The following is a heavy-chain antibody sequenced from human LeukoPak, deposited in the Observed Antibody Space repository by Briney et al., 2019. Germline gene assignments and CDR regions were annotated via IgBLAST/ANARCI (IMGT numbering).Heavy chain of an antibody. Sequence: SETLSLTCAVYGGSFSGYYWSWIRQPPGKGLEWIGEINHSGSTNYNPSLKGRVTISVDTSKNQFSLKLSSVTAADTAVYYCARSVGYGGRYYHYYMDVWGKGTTVTVSS. CDR1: GGSFSGYY. V-gene: IGHV4-34*01. D-gene: IGHD5-18*01. CDR3: ARSVGYGGRYYHYYMDV. J-gene: IGHJ6*03. CDR2: INHSGST.